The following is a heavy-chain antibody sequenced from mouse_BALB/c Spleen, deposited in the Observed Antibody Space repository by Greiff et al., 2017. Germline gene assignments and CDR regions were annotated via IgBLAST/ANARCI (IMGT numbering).Heavy chain of an antibody. CDR2: IDPANGNT. V-gene: IGHV14-3*02. Sequence: VQLQQSGAELVKPGASVKLSCTASGFNIKDTYMHWVKQRPEQGLEWIGRIDPANGNTKYDPKFQGEATITADTSSNTAYLQLSSLTSEDTAVYYCAYDYYLDYWGQGTTLTVSA. D-gene: IGHD2-4*01. CDR1: GFNIKDTY. J-gene: IGHJ2*01. CDR3: AYDYYLDY.